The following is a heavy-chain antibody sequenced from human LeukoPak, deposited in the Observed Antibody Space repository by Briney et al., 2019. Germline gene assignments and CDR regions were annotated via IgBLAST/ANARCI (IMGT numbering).Heavy chain of an antibody. CDR2: ISYDGSDK. Sequence: PGGSLRLSCAPSGFTFSSYGMHWVRQAPGKGLEWVAVISYDGSDKYYADSVKGRFTISRDNSKNTLYLQMNSLRTEDTAVYYCAKARGYIYGPTYPLHYWGQGTLVTVSS. V-gene: IGHV3-30*18. CDR1: GFTFSSYG. J-gene: IGHJ4*02. D-gene: IGHD5-18*01. CDR3: AKARGYIYGPTYPLHY.